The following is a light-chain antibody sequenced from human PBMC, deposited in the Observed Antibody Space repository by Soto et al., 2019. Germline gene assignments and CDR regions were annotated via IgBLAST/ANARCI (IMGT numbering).Light chain of an antibody. V-gene: IGLV2-14*01. CDR3: SSYTSSSTRV. CDR2: EVS. J-gene: IGLJ3*02. CDR1: SSYVGGYNY. Sequence: QSALTQPASVSGSPGQSITISCTGTSSYVGGYNYVSWYQQHPGKAPKLMIYEVSNRPSGVSNRFSGSKSGNTASLTISGLQAEDEADYYCSSYTSSSTRVFGGGTTLTVL.